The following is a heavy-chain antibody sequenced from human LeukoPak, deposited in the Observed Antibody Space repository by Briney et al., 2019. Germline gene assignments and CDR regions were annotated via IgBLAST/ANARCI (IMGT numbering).Heavy chain of an antibody. Sequence: SETLSLTCAVSGYSISSGYYWGWNRQPPGKGLEWIGSIYHSGSTYYNPSLKSRVTISVDTSKNQFSLKLSSVTAADTAVYYCAREWSGYDSSGYYIWGQGTLVTVSS. CDR1: GYSISSGYY. CDR2: IYHSGST. J-gene: IGHJ4*02. D-gene: IGHD3-22*01. CDR3: AREWSGYDSSGYYI. V-gene: IGHV4-38-2*02.